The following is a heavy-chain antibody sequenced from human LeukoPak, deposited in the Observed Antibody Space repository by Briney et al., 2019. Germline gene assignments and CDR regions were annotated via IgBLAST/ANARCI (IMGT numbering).Heavy chain of an antibody. J-gene: IGHJ4*02. Sequence: INAGNGNTKYSQKFQGRVTITRDTSASTAYMELSSLRSEDTAVYYCARTHSSSWYPADYWGQGTLVTVSS. CDR2: INAGNGNT. D-gene: IGHD6-13*01. V-gene: IGHV1-3*01. CDR3: ARTHSSSWYPADY.